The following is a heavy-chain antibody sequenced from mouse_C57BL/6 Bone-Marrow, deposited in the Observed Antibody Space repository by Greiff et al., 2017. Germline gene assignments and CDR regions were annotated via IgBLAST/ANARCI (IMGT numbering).Heavy chain of an antibody. CDR2: IYPRSGNT. V-gene: IGHV1-81*01. J-gene: IGHJ4*01. D-gene: IGHD1-1*01. Sequence: QVQLQQSGAELARPGASVKLSCKASGYTFTSYGISWVKQRTGQGLEWIGEIYPRSGNTYYNEKFKGKATLTADKSSSTAYMELRRLRSEDSAVYVCARGGRRRVNAIDYWGQGTSVTVSS. CDR1: GYTFTSYG. CDR3: ARGGRRRVNAIDY.